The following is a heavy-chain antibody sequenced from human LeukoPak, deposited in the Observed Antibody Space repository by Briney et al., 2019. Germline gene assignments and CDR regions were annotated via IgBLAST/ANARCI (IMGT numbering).Heavy chain of an antibody. CDR3: ASYSGIYSAFEI. CDR2: IYISGST. J-gene: IGHJ3*02. V-gene: IGHV4-4*07. D-gene: IGHD1-26*01. CDR1: GGSISIYY. Sequence: ASETLSLTCTVSGGSISIYYWSWIRQPAGKGLEWIGRIYISGSTNYNPSLKSRVVISVDASKNHFSLTLNAVTAADTAVYHCASYSGIYSAFEIWSQGTLVTVSS.